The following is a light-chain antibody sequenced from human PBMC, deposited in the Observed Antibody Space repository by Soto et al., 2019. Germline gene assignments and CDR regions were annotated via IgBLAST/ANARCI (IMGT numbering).Light chain of an antibody. J-gene: IGLJ1*01. CDR3: CSYAGSSTFYV. Sequence: QSVLTQPASVSGSPGQSITISCTGNSSDVGSYNLVSWYQQHPGKAPKRMIYEGSKRPSGVSNRFSGSKSGNTASLPLSGLEAEDEADYYCCSYAGSSTFYVFGTGTKGTVL. CDR2: EGS. CDR1: SSDVGSYNL. V-gene: IGLV2-23*01.